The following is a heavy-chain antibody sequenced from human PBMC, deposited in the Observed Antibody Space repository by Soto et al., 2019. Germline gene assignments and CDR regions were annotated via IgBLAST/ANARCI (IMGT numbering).Heavy chain of an antibody. CDR2: IYYSGST. V-gene: IGHV4-59*01. Sequence: SETLSLTCTVSGGSISSYYWSWIRQPPGKGLEWIGYIYYSGSTNYNPSLKSRVTISVDTSKNQFSLKLSPVTAADTAVYYCARLLKGSTCLYSYYYVMDVWGKGTPVTVSS. CDR3: ARLLKGSTCLYSYYYVMDV. CDR1: GGSISSYY. J-gene: IGHJ6*04. D-gene: IGHD6-13*01.